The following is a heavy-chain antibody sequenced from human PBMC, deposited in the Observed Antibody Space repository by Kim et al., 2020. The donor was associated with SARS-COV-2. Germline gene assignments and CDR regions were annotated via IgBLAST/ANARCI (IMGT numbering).Heavy chain of an antibody. CDR1: GYTLTELS. V-gene: IGHV1-24*01. J-gene: IGHJ4*02. CDR2: FDPEDGET. CDR3: ATRDTAMSISLGGGAREPFDY. Sequence: ASVKVSCKVSGYTLTELSMHWVRQAPGKGLEWMGGFDPEDGETIYAQKFQGRVTMTEDTSTDTAYMELSSLRSEDTAVYYCATRDTAMSISLGGGAREPFDYWGQGTLVTVSS. D-gene: IGHD5-18*01.